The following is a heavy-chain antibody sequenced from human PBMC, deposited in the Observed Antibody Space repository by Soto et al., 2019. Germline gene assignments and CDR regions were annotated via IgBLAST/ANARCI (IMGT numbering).Heavy chain of an antibody. CDR2: ISSSSSYI. CDR1: GFTFSSYS. V-gene: IGHV3-21*01. Sequence: GGSLRLSCAASGFTFSSYSMNWVRQAPGKGLEWVSSISSSSSYIYYADSVKGRFTISRDNAKNSLYLQMNSLRAEDTAVYYCARKDIAVAGNLPSDYWGQGTLVTV. D-gene: IGHD6-19*01. CDR3: ARKDIAVAGNLPSDY. J-gene: IGHJ4*02.